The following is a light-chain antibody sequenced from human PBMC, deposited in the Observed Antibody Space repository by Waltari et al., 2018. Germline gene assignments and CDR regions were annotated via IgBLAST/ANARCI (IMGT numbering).Light chain of an antibody. CDR1: QSVSSN. CDR2: GAS. CDR3: EQYNNWPPWT. J-gene: IGKJ1*01. V-gene: IGKV3D-15*01. Sequence: VMTQSPATLSVSLGERATLSCRTSQSVSSNLARYQQKPGQAPRPLIYGASTRATGIPARFSGSGSGTEFTLTISSLQSEDFAVYYCEQYNNWPPWTFGQGTKVEIK.